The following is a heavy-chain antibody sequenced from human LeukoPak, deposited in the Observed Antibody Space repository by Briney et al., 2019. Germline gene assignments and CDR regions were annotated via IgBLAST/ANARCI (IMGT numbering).Heavy chain of an antibody. V-gene: IGHV3-30*18. J-gene: IGHJ6*02. Sequence: GGSLRLSCAVSGFTFSYYGMHWVRQAPGKGLEWVAVISYDGSSKYYAGSVKGRFTISRDNSKNTLYLQMNSLRAEDTAVYYCAKDFSVSSGIHFGMDVWGQGTTVTVSS. CDR3: AKDFSVSSGIHFGMDV. CDR2: ISYDGSSK. D-gene: IGHD3-10*01. CDR1: GFTFSYYG.